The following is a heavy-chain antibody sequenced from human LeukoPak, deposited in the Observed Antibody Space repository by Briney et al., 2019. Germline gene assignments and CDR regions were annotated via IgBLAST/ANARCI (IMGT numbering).Heavy chain of an antibody. D-gene: IGHD1-20*01. CDR2: ISTSSTYI. Sequence: GGSLRLSCAASGFTFSSYSMNWVRQAPGKGREWVSSISTSSTYIYYADSVKGRFTISRDNAKNSLYLQMNSLRAEDTAVYYCARDPPFIIGTTFFDYWGQGTLVTVSS. CDR3: ARDPPFIIGTTFFDY. J-gene: IGHJ4*02. CDR1: GFTFSSYS. V-gene: IGHV3-21*01.